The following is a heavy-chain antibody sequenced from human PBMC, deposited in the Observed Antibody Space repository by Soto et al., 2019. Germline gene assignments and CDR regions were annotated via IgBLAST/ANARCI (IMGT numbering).Heavy chain of an antibody. V-gene: IGHV1-46*01. J-gene: IGHJ4*02. Sequence: ASVKVSCKASGYTFTSYYMHWVRQAPGQGLEWMGIINPSGGSTSYAQKFQGRVTMTRDTSTSTVYMELSSLRSEDTAVYYCAKDGANYDFWSGHYYFDYWGQGTRVTVAS. CDR1: GYTFTSYY. CDR2: INPSGGST. D-gene: IGHD3-3*01. CDR3: AKDGANYDFWSGHYYFDY.